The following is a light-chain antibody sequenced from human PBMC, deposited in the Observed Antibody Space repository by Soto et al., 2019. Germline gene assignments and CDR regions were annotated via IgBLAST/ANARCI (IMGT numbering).Light chain of an antibody. CDR3: LPHTSYPLT. V-gene: IGKV1-17*03. J-gene: IGKJ4*01. CDR1: QGISNY. Sequence: DIQMTQSPSAMSASVGDRGTITCRASQGISNYLAWFQQKPGKVPKRLIYAASSLKSGVPSRLSGSGSGTEFPLTISRLEPEDFATSYCLPHTSYPLTFGGGKKVEIK. CDR2: AAS.